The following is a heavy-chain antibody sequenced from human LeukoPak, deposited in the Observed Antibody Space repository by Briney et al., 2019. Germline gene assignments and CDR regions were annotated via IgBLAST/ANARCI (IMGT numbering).Heavy chain of an antibody. V-gene: IGHV3-23*01. CDR3: AKEVAYCGGDCLGNWFDP. J-gene: IGHJ5*02. CDR2: ISGSGGST. CDR1: GFTFSSYA. Sequence: GGSLRLSCAASGFTFSSYAMSWVRQAPGKGLEWVSAISGSGGSTYYADSVKGRFTISRDNSKNTLYLQMNSLRAEDTAVYYCAKEVAYCGGDCLGNWFDPWGQGTLVSVAS. D-gene: IGHD2-21*02.